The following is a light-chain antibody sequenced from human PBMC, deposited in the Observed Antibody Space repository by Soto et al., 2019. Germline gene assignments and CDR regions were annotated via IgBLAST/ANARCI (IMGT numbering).Light chain of an antibody. J-gene: IGKJ1*01. V-gene: IGKV1-5*01. CDR3: QQYNSVPWT. Sequence: QMTQSPSTLSASVGDRVTITCRASQSIRSWLAWYQQRPGQAPKVLIYDASNLEFGVPSRFSGSGFGTEFTLTISSLQPEDFATYYCQQYNSVPWTFGRGTKVEIK. CDR2: DAS. CDR1: QSIRSW.